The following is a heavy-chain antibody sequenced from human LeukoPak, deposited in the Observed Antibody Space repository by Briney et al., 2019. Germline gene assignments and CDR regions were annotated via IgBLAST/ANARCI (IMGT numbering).Heavy chain of an antibody. CDR2: ISGSGGT. D-gene: IGHD5-24*01. Sequence: GGSLRLSCAASGFTFNSYDMSWVRQAPGKGLEWVSAISGSGGTYYAESVKGRLTVSRDNSNNTLYLQMDGMRAEDTAVYYCAKDYSAYNYLADFDYWGQGTLVTVSS. V-gene: IGHV3-23*01. CDR3: AKDYSAYNYLADFDY. J-gene: IGHJ4*02. CDR1: GFTFNSYD.